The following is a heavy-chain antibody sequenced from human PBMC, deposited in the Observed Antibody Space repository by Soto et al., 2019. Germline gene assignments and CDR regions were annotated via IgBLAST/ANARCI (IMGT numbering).Heavy chain of an antibody. CDR2: ISLYSDGT. D-gene: IGHD2-2*01. Sequence: ASVKVTCKTSGYTFSNYVITLLIQAPGQPLEWLGWISLYSDGTNYAQKFQGRVSMTTDTSTTTAYMELRSLRSDDTAVYYCARVVPGAEAWFGPWGQGTLVTVSS. CDR1: GYTFSNYV. V-gene: IGHV1-18*01. CDR3: ARVVPGAEAWFGP. J-gene: IGHJ5*02.